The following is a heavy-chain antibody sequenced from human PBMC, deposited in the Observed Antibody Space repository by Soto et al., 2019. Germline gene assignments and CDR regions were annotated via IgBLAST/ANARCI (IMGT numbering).Heavy chain of an antibody. CDR2: IYHSGST. CDR1: SGSISSSNW. D-gene: IGHD6-13*01. CDR3: ARFRSSSWYSFDY. J-gene: IGHJ4*02. Sequence: QVQLQESGPGLVKPSGTLSLTCAVSSGSISSSNWWSWVRQPPGKGLEWIGEIYHSGSTNYNPSLKIRVTISVDKSKNQFSLKLSSVTAADTAVYYCARFRSSSWYSFDYWGQGTLVTVSS. V-gene: IGHV4-4*02.